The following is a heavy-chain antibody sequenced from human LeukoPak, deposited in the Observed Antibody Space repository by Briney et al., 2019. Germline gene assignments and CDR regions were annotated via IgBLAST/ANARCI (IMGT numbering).Heavy chain of an antibody. CDR3: AKVVVVVVAATRKRSDAFDI. CDR1: GFTFSSYA. Sequence: PGGSLRLSCAASGFTFSSYAMSWVRQAPGKGLEWVSAISGSGGSTYYADSVKGRFTISRDNSKNTLYLQMNSLRAEDTAVYYCAKVVVVVVAATRKRSDAFDIWGQGTMVTVSS. J-gene: IGHJ3*02. V-gene: IGHV3-23*01. D-gene: IGHD2-15*01. CDR2: ISGSGGST.